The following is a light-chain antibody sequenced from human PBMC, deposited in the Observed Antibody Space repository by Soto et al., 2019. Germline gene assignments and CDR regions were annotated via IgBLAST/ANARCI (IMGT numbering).Light chain of an antibody. J-gene: IGKJ1*01. V-gene: IGKV1-5*01. CDR1: QSVGTW. CDR3: QQYNRNTWS. Sequence: DIQMTQSPSTLSASVGGRVTITCRASQSVGTWVAWYQQKPGKAPKLLIYGASNLESGVPSRFSGRGYGTEFTLTITTLQPDDFATYFCQQYNRNTWSFGPGTKVDI. CDR2: GAS.